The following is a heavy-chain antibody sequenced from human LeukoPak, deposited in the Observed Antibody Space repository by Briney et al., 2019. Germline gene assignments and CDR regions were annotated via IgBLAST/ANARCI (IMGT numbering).Heavy chain of an antibody. J-gene: IGHJ5*02. CDR2: INPNSGGT. Sequence: GASVKVSCKASGYTFTGYYMHWVPQAPGQGLEWMGRINPNSGGTNYAQKLQGRVTITRDTSISTAYMELSRLRSDDTAVYYCARPAVAGTNWFDPWGQGTLVTVSS. CDR1: GYTFTGYY. V-gene: IGHV1-2*06. CDR3: ARPAVAGTNWFDP. D-gene: IGHD6-19*01.